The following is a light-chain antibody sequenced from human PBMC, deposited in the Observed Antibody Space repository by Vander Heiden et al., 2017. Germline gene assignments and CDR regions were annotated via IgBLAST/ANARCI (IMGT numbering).Light chain of an antibody. Sequence: DIQMTQSPPSLSASVGDRVTITCRASQSISSYLNWYQQKPGKAPKLLLYAASSLQSAVPSRFSGSGSGTDFTLTISSLQPEDFATYYCRQSYSTPSTFGQGTKVEIK. CDR3: RQSYSTPST. CDR1: QSISSY. CDR2: AAS. J-gene: IGKJ1*01. V-gene: IGKV1-39*01.